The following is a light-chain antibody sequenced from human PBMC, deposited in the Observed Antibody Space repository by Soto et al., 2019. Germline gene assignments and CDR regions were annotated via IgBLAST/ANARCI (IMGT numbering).Light chain of an antibody. CDR2: DAS. CDR1: QYITIY. Sequence: EIVMMQFPSTLSVSPGERATLSCRASQYITIYLAWYQQKPGQAPRLLIYDASNRATGIPARFSGSGSGTDFTLTISSLEPDDFAVYYCQQRADWPITFGQGTRLEIK. V-gene: IGKV3-11*01. J-gene: IGKJ5*01. CDR3: QQRADWPIT.